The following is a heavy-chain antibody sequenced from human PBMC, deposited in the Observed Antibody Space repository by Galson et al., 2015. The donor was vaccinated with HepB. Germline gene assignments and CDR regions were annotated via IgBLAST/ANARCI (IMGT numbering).Heavy chain of an antibody. V-gene: IGHV1-2*02. Sequence: SVKVSCKASGYTFTGYYMHWVRQAPGQGLEWMGWINPNSGGTNYAQKFQGRVTMTRDTSISTAYMEPSSLRSDDTAVYYCARWGIAAAGFDYWGQGTLVTVSS. CDR3: ARWGIAAAGFDY. CDR1: GYTFTGYY. J-gene: IGHJ4*02. D-gene: IGHD6-13*01. CDR2: INPNSGGT.